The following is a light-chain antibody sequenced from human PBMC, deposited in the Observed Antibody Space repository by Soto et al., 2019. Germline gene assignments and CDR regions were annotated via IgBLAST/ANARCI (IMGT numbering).Light chain of an antibody. CDR3: SSYTTSSNVV. CDR2: DVS. CDR1: SSDVGVYNF. Sequence: QSALTQPASVSGSPGQSITISCTGTSSDVGVYNFVSWYQQHPGKAPKLMIYDVSNRPSGVSNRFSGSKSGNTASLTISGLQAEDEADYYCSSYTTSSNVVFGGGTKVTVL. J-gene: IGLJ2*01. V-gene: IGLV2-14*01.